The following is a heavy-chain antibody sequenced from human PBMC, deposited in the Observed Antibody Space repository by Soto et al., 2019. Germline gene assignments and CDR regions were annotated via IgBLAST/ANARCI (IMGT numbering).Heavy chain of an antibody. D-gene: IGHD6-6*01. J-gene: IGHJ4*02. CDR2: IYYSGST. CDR3: ARDLRDSSSSHFDY. CDR1: GGSISSGGYY. V-gene: IGHV4-31*03. Sequence: QVQLQESGPGLVKPSQTLSLTCTVSGGSISSGGYYWSWIRQHPGKGLEWIGYIYYSGSTYYNPSLKSRVTAAVDTSKNQFSLKLSSVTAADTAVYYCARDLRDSSSSHFDYWGQGTLVTVSS.